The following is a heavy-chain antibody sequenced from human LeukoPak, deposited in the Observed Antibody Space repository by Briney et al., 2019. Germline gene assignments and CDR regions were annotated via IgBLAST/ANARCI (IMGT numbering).Heavy chain of an antibody. Sequence: GGSLRLSCAASGFTFSSYTINWGRQAPGKGLEWISSISGSSSHIYYADSVKGRFTISRDNAKDSLYLQMNSLRAEDTALYYCVRIPNSANFPNWFDPWGQGTLVTVSS. V-gene: IGHV3-21*01. CDR3: VRIPNSANFPNWFDP. J-gene: IGHJ5*02. CDR1: GFTFSSYT. D-gene: IGHD4/OR15-4a*01. CDR2: ISGSSSHI.